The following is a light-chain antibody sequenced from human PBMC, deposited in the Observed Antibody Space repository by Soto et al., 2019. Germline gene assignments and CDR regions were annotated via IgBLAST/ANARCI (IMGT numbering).Light chain of an antibody. V-gene: IGKV1-39*01. CDR1: QSIGNF. Sequence: DIPMTQSPSSLSASIGDRVSITCRASQSIGNFLNWYQQKPGKVPKLLIYAASNLHSGVPSRFSGSGSGTEFTLTISSLQLEDFAAYYCQQSYTSPAFTFGPGNRVNAK. CDR2: AAS. CDR3: QQSYTSPAFT. J-gene: IGKJ3*01.